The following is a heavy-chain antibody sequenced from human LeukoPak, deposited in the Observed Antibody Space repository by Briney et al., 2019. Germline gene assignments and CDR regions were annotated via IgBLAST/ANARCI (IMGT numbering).Heavy chain of an antibody. CDR3: ARDPEGYFQH. V-gene: IGHV3-66*01. CDR2: IYSSGNT. Sequence: GGSLRLSCAASGFTVSSNSMSWVRQAPGKGLEWVSIIYSSGNTYYADSVKGRFTISRDNSKNTLYLQMNSLRADDTAVYYCARDPEGYFQHWGQGTLVTVSP. J-gene: IGHJ1*01. CDR1: GFTVSSNS.